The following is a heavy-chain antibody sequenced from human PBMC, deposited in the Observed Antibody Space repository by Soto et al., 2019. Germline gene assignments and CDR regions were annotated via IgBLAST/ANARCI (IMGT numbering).Heavy chain of an antibody. CDR1: GFPFSSYE. J-gene: IGHJ5*02. Sequence: GGSLRLSCAASGFPFSSYEMNWVRQAPGKGLEWVSYISSSGSTIYYADSVQGRFTISRDNAKNSVYLQMDSLRVEGTAVYYCVRGGHGSGSYLGSSWGQGILVTVSS. CDR2: ISSSGSTI. CDR3: VRGGHGSGSYLGSS. D-gene: IGHD3-10*01. V-gene: IGHV3-48*03.